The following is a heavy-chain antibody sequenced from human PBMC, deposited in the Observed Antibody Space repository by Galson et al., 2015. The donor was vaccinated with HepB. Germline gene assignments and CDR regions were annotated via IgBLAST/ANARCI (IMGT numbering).Heavy chain of an antibody. CDR3: ARRGRDYDILTGYRRGWYFDY. V-gene: IGHV4-34*01. Sequence: LSLTCAVYGGSFSGYYWSWIRQPPGKGLEWIGEINHSGSTNYNPSLKSRVTISVDTSKNQFSLKLSSVTAADTAVYYCARRGRDYDILTGYRRGWYFDYWGQGTLVTVSS. CDR1: GGSFSGYY. D-gene: IGHD3-9*01. CDR2: INHSGST. J-gene: IGHJ4*02.